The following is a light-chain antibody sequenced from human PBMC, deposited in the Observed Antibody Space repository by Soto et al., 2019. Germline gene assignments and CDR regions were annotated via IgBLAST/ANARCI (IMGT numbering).Light chain of an antibody. CDR2: AAS. J-gene: IGKJ1*01. V-gene: IGKV1-39*01. CDR1: QSINIY. Sequence: DIRLTPSQPTLAVSGRDRDTVACRASQSINIYLNWYQQTPGQAPKLLIYAASSLQSGVPSRFSGSGSGTEYTLTISSLHSGDIAISFYQQRRTAPGTFGQGTKVDIK. CDR3: QQRRTAPGT.